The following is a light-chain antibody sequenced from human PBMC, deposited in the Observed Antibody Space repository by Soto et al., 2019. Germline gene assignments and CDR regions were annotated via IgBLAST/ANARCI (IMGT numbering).Light chain of an antibody. J-gene: IGKJ3*01. CDR3: QQYDNSPPRFT. CDR1: QSVSSSY. CDR2: GAS. Sequence: EIVLTQSPGTLSLSPGERATLSCRASQSVSSSYLAWFQQKPGQAPRLLIYGASSRATGIPDRFSGSGSGTDFTLTISRLEPEDFAVYYCQQYDNSPPRFTFGPGIKVDIK. V-gene: IGKV3-20*01.